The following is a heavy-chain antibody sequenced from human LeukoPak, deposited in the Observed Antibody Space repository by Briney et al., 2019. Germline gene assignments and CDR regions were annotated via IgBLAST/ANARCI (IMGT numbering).Heavy chain of an antibody. V-gene: IGHV1-8*01. CDR2: MNPNSGNT. CDR3: ARGGRRVGLFRWFDP. J-gene: IGHJ5*02. CDR1: GYTFTCYD. D-gene: IGHD5-24*01. Sequence: GASVKVSCKASGYTFTCYDINWVRQATGQGLEWMGWMNPNSGNTGYAQKFQGRVTMTRNTSISTAYMELSSLRSEDTAVYYCARGGRRVGLFRWFDPWGQGTLVTVSS.